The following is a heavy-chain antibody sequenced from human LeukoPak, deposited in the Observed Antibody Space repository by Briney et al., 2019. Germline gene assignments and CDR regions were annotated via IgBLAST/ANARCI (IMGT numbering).Heavy chain of an antibody. CDR2: IYHSGST. V-gene: IGHV4-4*02. CDR3: ARLTVVPATLYHFDN. Sequence: SGTLSLTCAVSGGSISSSNWWSWVRQPPGKGLEWIGEIYHSGSTNYNPSLKSRITISVDTSKNQFSLRLSSVTAADTAVYYCARLTVVPATLYHFDNWGQGTPVTVSS. D-gene: IGHD2-15*01. J-gene: IGHJ4*02. CDR1: GGSISSSNW.